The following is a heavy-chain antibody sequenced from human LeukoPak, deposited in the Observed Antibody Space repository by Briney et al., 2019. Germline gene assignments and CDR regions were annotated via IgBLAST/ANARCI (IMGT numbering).Heavy chain of an antibody. CDR1: GDSVSSSSAA. CDR3: VRGRTSSGWFPNGEFDN. J-gene: IGHJ4*02. D-gene: IGHD6-19*01. V-gene: IGHV6-1*01. CDR2: TYYRSKWYS. Sequence: SQTLSLTCVISGDSVSSSSAAWSWIRQSPSRGLEWLGWTYYRSKWYSDYAVSVKSRITIKPETSKSQFSLQLNSVTPEDTAVYYCVRGRTSSGWFPNGEFDNWGQGTLVTVSS.